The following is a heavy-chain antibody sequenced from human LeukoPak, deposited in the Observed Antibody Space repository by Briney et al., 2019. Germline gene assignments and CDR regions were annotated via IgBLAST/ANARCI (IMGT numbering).Heavy chain of an antibody. CDR3: ARGERRQQPFDY. Sequence: GGSLRLSCAASGFTFSSYWMHWVRQAPGKGLVWVSRINSDGSSTSYADSVKGRFTISRDNAKNTLYLQMNSLRAEDTAVYYCARGERRQQPFDYWGQGTLVTVSS. D-gene: IGHD6-13*01. CDR1: GFTFSSYW. J-gene: IGHJ4*02. CDR2: INSDGSST. V-gene: IGHV3-74*01.